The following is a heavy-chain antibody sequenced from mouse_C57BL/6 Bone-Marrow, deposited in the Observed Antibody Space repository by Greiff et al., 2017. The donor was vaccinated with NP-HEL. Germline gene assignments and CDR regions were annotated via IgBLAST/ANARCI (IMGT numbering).Heavy chain of an antibody. CDR2: IDPSDSYT. J-gene: IGHJ3*01. V-gene: IGHV1-50*01. D-gene: IGHD2-4*01. CDR3: ARGGYYDYDFAY. Sequence: VHLVESGAELVKPGASVKLSCKASGYTFTSYWMQWVKQRPGQGLEWIGEIDPSDSYTNYNQKFKGKATLTVDTSSSTAYMQLSSLTSEDSAVYYCARGGYYDYDFAYWGQGTLVTVSA. CDR1: GYTFTSYW.